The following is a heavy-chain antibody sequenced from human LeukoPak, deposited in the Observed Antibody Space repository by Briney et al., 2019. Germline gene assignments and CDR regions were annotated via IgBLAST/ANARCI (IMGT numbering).Heavy chain of an antibody. CDR1: GFTFSSYA. Sequence: GGSLRLSCAASGFTFSSYAISWVRQAPGKGLEWVSAISGSGGSTYYADSVKGRFTISRDNSKNTLYLQMNSLRAEDTAVYYCAKEKQWLVLISDAFDIWGQGTMVTVSS. CDR2: ISGSGGST. V-gene: IGHV3-23*01. D-gene: IGHD6-19*01. CDR3: AKEKQWLVLISDAFDI. J-gene: IGHJ3*02.